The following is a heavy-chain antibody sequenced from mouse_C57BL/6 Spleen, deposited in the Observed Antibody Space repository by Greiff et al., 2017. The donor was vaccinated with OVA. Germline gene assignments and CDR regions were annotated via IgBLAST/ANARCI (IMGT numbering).Heavy chain of an antibody. D-gene: IGHD2-4*01. V-gene: IGHV1-72*01. CDR2: IYPNSGGT. CDR3: ARSIDYDLYAMDY. J-gene: IGHJ4*01. Sequence: QVQLQQPGAELVKPGASVKMSCKASGYTFTSYCMHWVKQRPGRGLEWIGKIYPNSGGTKYNEKFKSKATLTVDKPSSTAYMQLSSLTSEDSAFYYCARSIDYDLYAMDYWGQGTSVTVSA. CDR1: GYTFTSYC.